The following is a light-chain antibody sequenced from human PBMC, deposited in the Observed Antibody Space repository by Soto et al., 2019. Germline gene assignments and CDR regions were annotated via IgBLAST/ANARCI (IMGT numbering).Light chain of an antibody. V-gene: IGKV1-39*01. J-gene: IGKJ1*01. Sequence: DIQMTQSPSSLSASVGDRVTITCRASQSISSYLNWYQQKPGKAPKLLIYAASSLQSGVPSRFSGSVSGTDFTLTISSXQPEDLATYYCQQSYSTPRTFGQGTKVDIK. CDR3: QQSYSTPRT. CDR1: QSISSY. CDR2: AAS.